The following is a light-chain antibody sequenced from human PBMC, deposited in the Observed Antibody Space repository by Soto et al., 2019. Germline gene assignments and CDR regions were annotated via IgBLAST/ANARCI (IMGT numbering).Light chain of an antibody. V-gene: IGKV3-15*01. CDR3: QQYNNWPPLT. CDR2: AAS. J-gene: IGKJ4*01. CDR1: QSVSSN. Sequence: EIVMTQSPATLSVSPGGRATLSCRASQSVSSNVAWYQQKPGQAPRLLIYAASTRATGIPARFSGSGSGTEFTLTISSLQSEDFAVYYCQQYNNWPPLTFGGGTKVEIK.